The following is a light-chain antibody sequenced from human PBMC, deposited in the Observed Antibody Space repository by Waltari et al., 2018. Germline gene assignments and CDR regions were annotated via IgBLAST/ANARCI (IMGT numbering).Light chain of an antibody. CDR3: QHYYRPPWT. V-gene: IGKV4-1*01. CDR2: LAH. J-gene: IGKJ1*01. Sequence: DMVMTQSPDSLAVSLGARASINCKSSQSVLYSSNNKNYLAWYQQKPGHPPKLLIYLAHSRATGVPDRFSGSVSGTDFTLTTSNLQAEDVAVYACQHYYRPPWTLGQGTKVEIK. CDR1: QSVLYSSNNKNY.